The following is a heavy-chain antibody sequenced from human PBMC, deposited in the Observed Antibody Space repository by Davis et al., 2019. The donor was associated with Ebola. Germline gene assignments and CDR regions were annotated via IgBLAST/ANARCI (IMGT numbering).Heavy chain of an antibody. CDR1: AFTFSTYS. V-gene: IGHV3-21*04. D-gene: IGHD3-16*01. CDR3: VKDIMIMFGRAPTGFEN. Sequence: GESLKISCAGSAFTFSTYSMNWVRQAPGKGLEWVSSISSSGISIYYADSVKGRFTISRDNAKNSLHLQMNSLRAEDTALYYCVKDIMIMFGRAPTGFENWGQGTLVTVSA. J-gene: IGHJ4*02. CDR2: ISSSGISI.